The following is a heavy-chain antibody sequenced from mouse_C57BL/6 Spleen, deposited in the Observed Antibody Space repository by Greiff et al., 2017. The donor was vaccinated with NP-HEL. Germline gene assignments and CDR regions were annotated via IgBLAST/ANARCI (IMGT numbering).Heavy chain of an antibody. Sequence: QVQLKESGAELVKPGASVKISCKASGYAFSSYWMNWVKQRPGKGLEWIGQIYPGDGDTNYNGKFKGKATLTADKSSSTAYMQLSSLTSEDSAVYFCAGPITTVVAKVPAYWGQGTLVTVSA. V-gene: IGHV1-80*01. J-gene: IGHJ3*01. D-gene: IGHD1-1*01. CDR1: GYAFSSYW. CDR3: AGPITTVVAKVPAY. CDR2: IYPGDGDT.